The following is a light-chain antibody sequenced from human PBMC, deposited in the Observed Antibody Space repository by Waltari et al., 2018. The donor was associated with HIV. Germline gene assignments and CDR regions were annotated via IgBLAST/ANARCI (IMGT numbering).Light chain of an antibody. CDR3: ATWDDSLSGSWV. J-gene: IGLJ3*02. Sequence: QSVLTQPPQPSGTPGQRATTPCPGSSSNTGSNYLTWTQQLPGTAPKLLIYRNNQRPSGVPDRFSGSKSGTSASLAISGLRSEDESDYYCATWDDSLSGSWVFGGGTKLTVL. V-gene: IGLV1-47*01. CDR2: RNN. CDR1: SSNTGSNY.